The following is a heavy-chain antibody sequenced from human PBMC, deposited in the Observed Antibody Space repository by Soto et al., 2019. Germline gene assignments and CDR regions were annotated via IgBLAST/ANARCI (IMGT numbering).Heavy chain of an antibody. V-gene: IGHV4-59*01. Sequence: SETLSLTCNVSGGSISNYYWTWVRQSPEKGLEWIGYMYYNGNINNNPSLKSRVTMSIDTSKNQFSLTLKSVTAADTAVYYCASGGNWFDTWGQGVLVTVSS. CDR3: ASGGNWFDT. CDR1: GGSISNYY. J-gene: IGHJ5*02. CDR2: MYYNGNI. D-gene: IGHD3-16*01.